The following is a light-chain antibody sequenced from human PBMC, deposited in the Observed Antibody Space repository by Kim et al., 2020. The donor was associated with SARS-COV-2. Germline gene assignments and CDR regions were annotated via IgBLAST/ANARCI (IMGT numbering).Light chain of an antibody. J-gene: IGLJ3*02. CDR1: SSAVGNYNL. CDR2: EGT. V-gene: IGLV2-23*03. Sequence: QSALTQPASVSGSPGQSITISCTGTSSAVGNYNLVSWYQQHPGKAPKLMIYEGTKRPSGVSNRFSGSKSGNTASLTISGLQAEDEAEYYCCSNASSSTFVFGGGTQLTVL. CDR3: CSNASSSTFV.